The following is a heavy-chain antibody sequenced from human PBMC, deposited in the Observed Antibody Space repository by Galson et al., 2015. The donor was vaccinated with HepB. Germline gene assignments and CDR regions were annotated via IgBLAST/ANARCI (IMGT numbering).Heavy chain of an antibody. V-gene: IGHV3-30*04. CDR3: ARAWFGELLSYHFDY. D-gene: IGHD3-10*01. CDR1: GSTFSGYA. CDR2: VSYDGSNK. Sequence: SLRLSCAASGSTFSGYAMHWVRQAPGKGLDWVAIVSYDGSNKYYADSVKGRFTISRDNSKNTLHLQMNSLRVEDTAVYYCARAWFGELLSYHFDYWGQGALVTVSS. J-gene: IGHJ4*02.